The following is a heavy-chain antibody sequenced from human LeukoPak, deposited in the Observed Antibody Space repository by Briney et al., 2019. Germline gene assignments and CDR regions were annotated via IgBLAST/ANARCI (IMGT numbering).Heavy chain of an antibody. CDR2: INHSGST. D-gene: IGHD6-13*01. V-gene: IGHV4-34*01. J-gene: IGHJ6*03. CDR1: GGSFSGYY. CDR3: ARVSLIAAAGTSYYMDV. Sequence: SETLSLTCAVYGGSFSGYYWSWIRQPPGKGLEWIGEINHSGSTNYNPSLKSRVTISVDTSKNQFSLKLSSVTAADTAVYYCARVSLIAAAGTSYYMDVWGKGTTVTISS.